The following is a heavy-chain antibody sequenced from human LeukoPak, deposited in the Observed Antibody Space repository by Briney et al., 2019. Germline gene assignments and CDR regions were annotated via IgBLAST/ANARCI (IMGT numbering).Heavy chain of an antibody. V-gene: IGHV1-18*01. Sequence: GASVKVSCKASGYTFTSYGISWVRQAPGQGLEWMGWISAYNGNTNYAQKLQGRVTMTTDTSTSTAYMELRSLRSEDTAVYYCARDYGIAAAGTYFQHWGQGTLVTVSS. J-gene: IGHJ1*01. CDR2: ISAYNGNT. CDR1: GYTFTSYG. CDR3: ARDYGIAAAGTYFQH. D-gene: IGHD6-13*01.